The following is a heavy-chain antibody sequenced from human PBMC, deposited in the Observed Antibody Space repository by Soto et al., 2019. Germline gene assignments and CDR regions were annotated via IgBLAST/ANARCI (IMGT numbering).Heavy chain of an antibody. CDR3: ARGGQQRTYNWFDP. Sequence: SETLSLACTVSGGSISSYYWSWIRQPPGKGLEWIGYIYYSGSTNYNPSLKSRVTISVDTSKNQFSLKLSSVTAADTAVYYCARGGQQRTYNWFDPWGQGTLVTVSS. D-gene: IGHD6-13*01. CDR1: GGSISSYY. CDR2: IYYSGST. J-gene: IGHJ5*02. V-gene: IGHV4-59*01.